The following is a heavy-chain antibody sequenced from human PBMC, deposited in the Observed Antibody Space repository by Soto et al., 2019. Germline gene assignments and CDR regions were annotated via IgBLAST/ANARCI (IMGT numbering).Heavy chain of an antibody. CDR1: GYTSTGYY. Sequence: GASVKVSCKASGYTSTGYYMHWVRQAPGQGLEWMGWINPNSGGTNYAQKFQGRVTMTRDTSISTAYMELSRLRSDDTAVYYCARDGIEYSSSWTPFDPWGQGTLVTVSS. CDR2: INPNSGGT. J-gene: IGHJ5*02. D-gene: IGHD6-13*01. V-gene: IGHV1-2*02. CDR3: ARDGIEYSSSWTPFDP.